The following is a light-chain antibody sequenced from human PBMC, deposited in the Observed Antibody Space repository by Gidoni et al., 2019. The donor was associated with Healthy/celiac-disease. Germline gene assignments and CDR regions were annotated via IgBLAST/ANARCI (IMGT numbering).Light chain of an antibody. V-gene: IGLV2-14*01. CDR2: EVS. CDR1: SSDVGGYNY. Sequence: QSALTQPASVSGSPGQSITISCTGTSSDVGGYNYVSWYQQNPGKAPKLMIYEVSKRPSGVSNRFAGSKSGNTASLTISGLQAEDEADYYCSSYTSSRGGVVFGGGTKLTVL. CDR3: SSYTSSRGGVV. J-gene: IGLJ2*01.